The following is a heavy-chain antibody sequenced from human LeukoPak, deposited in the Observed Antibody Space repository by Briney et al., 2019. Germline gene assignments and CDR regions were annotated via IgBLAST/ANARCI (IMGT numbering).Heavy chain of an antibody. D-gene: IGHD3-16*01. CDR1: GYSFTRYA. CDR2: INAGNGNT. V-gene: IGHV1-3*01. CDR3: ARGEIVITFGSSRPGDAFNI. Sequence: GASVNVSCKAFGYSFTRYAMHWVRQAPGQRLEWMGWINAGNGNTKYSQKFQGRVTITRDTSASTVYMELSSLRSEDTAVYYCARGEIVITFGSSRPGDAFNIWGQGTMVTVSS. J-gene: IGHJ3*02.